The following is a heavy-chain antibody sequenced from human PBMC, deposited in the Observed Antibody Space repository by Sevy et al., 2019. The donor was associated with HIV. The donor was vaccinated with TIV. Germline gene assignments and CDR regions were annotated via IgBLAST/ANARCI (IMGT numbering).Heavy chain of an antibody. Sequence: GGSLRLSCAASGFTPSTYGMHWVRQAPGKGLEWVAVIGYDGSNKYYADSVKGRFTISRDNSKNTLFLQMDSLSAEDTAVYYCARDPRMYGDYLLAYFDSWGQGPLVTVSS. CDR3: ARDPRMYGDYLLAYFDS. J-gene: IGHJ4*02. V-gene: IGHV3-33*01. CDR2: IGYDGSNK. D-gene: IGHD2-8*01. CDR1: GFTPSTYG.